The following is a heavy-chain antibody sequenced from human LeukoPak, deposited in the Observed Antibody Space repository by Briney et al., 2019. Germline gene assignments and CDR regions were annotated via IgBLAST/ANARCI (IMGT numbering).Heavy chain of an antibody. CDR2: IYYSGST. CDR1: GGSISSYY. D-gene: IGHD6-19*01. CDR3: TRELGSGFDI. V-gene: IGHV4-59*01. Sequence: PSETLSLTCTVSGGSISSYYWSWIRQPPGKGLEWIGYIYYSGSTNYNPSLKSRVTISVDTSKNQFSLKLSSVTAADTAVYYCTRELGSGFDIWGQGTVVTVSS. J-gene: IGHJ3*02.